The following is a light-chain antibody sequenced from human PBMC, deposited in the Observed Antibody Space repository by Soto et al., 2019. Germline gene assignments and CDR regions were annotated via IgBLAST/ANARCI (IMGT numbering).Light chain of an antibody. CDR3: QQYFDTPQNT. Sequence: DIVMTQSPDSLAVSLGERATINCKSSQSVLYSSNNKNYLAWYQQKPGQPPKLLIYWASTRESGVPDRFSCSGSGTDFTLTISSLQAEDVEVYYCQQYFDTPQNTFGQGTKLEIK. J-gene: IGKJ2*01. CDR2: WAS. V-gene: IGKV4-1*01. CDR1: QSVLYSSNNKNY.